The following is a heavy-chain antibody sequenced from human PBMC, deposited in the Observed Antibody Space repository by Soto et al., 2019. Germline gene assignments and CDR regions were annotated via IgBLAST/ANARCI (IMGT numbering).Heavy chain of an antibody. CDR3: ARDALWNCTSGVCYDRLVDY. D-gene: IGHD2-8*01. Sequence: SVKVSCKASGGTFSSYAISWVRQAPGQGLEWMGGIIPIFGTANYAQKFQGRVTITADESTSTAYMELSSLRSEDTAVYYCARDALWNCTSGVCYDRLVDYWGQGTLVTVSS. CDR1: GGTFSSYA. CDR2: IIPIFGTA. J-gene: IGHJ4*02. V-gene: IGHV1-69*13.